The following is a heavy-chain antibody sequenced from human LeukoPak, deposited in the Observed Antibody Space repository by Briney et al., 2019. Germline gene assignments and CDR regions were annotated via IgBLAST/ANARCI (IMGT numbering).Heavy chain of an antibody. J-gene: IGHJ6*03. CDR2: INPNSGGT. V-gene: IGHV1-2*06. Sequence: ASVKVSCKASRYTFTGYYMHWVRQAPGQGLEWMGRINPNSGGTNYAQKFQGRVTMTRDTSISTAYMELSRLRSDDTAVYYCASQNGVAVASRGPYYYYYMDVWGKGTTVTVSS. CDR1: RYTFTGYY. D-gene: IGHD6-19*01. CDR3: ASQNGVAVASRGPYYYYYMDV.